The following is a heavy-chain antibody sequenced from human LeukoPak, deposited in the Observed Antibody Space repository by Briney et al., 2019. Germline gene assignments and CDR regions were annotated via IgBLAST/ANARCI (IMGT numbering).Heavy chain of an antibody. CDR3: AKDSSVPYGITN. CDR1: GFTFSRYA. Sequence: PGESLRLSCVASGFTFSRYAMSWVRQAPGKGLEWVSAIDGSGRNTYYADSVKGRFTISRDNSKNTLFLQMNSLRAEDTAVYFCAKDSSVPYGITNWGQGTLVTVS. CDR2: IDGSGRNT. V-gene: IGHV3-23*01. D-gene: IGHD4-17*01. J-gene: IGHJ4*02.